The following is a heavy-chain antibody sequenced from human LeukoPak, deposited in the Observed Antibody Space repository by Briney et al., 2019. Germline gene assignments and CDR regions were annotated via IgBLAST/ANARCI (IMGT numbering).Heavy chain of an antibody. V-gene: IGHV3-72*01. CDR3: TRDGGEGGNSAFDI. Sequence: GGSLRLSCAASGFTFSDYILDWVRQAPGKGLEWVGRIRRRTNSYTTESAASVKGRFIISRADSKNSLYLNMNSLKTEDTAVYHCTRDGGEGGNSAFDIWGQGTMVTVSS. J-gene: IGHJ3*02. D-gene: IGHD3-16*01. CDR1: GFTFSDYI. CDR2: IRRRTNSYTT.